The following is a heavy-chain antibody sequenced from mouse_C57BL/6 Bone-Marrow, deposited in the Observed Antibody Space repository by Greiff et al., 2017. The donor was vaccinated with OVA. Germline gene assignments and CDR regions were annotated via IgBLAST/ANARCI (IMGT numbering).Heavy chain of an antibody. CDR3: AISLLLRFLGGFAY. Sequence: QVQLQQPGAELVKPGASVKVSCKASGYTFTSYWMHWVKQRPGQGLEWIGRIHLSDSDTNYNQKFKGKATLTVDKSSSTAYMQLSSLTSEDSAVYYCAISLLLRFLGGFAYWGQGTLVTVSA. V-gene: IGHV1-74*01. CDR2: IHLSDSDT. J-gene: IGHJ3*01. D-gene: IGHD1-1*01. CDR1: GYTFTSYW.